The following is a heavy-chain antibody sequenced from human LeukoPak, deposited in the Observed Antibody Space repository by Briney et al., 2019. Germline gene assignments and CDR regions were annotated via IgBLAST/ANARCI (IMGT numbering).Heavy chain of an antibody. CDR2: FDPEDGET. CDR1: GYTLTELS. V-gene: IGHV1-24*01. Sequence: ASVKVSCKVSGYTLTELSMHWVRQAPGKGLEWMGGFDPEDGETIYAQKFQGRVTMTEDTSTDTAYMELSGLRSEDTAVYYCATSDPDYGDSRYWGQGTLVTVS. J-gene: IGHJ4*02. D-gene: IGHD4-17*01. CDR3: ATSDPDYGDSRY.